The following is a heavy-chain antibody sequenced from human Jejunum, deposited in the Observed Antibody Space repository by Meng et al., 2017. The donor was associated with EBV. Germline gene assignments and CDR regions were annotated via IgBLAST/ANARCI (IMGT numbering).Heavy chain of an antibody. D-gene: IGHD1-1*01. CDR2: IGTAGDT. Sequence: VRLGESGGGWVQPGGSLGLPCAASGFTFSSYDMHWVRQATGKGLEWVSGIGTAGDTYYLGSVKGRFTISRENAKNSLYLQMNSLGVGDTAVYYCARGSGTTRHYWGQGTLVTVSS. J-gene: IGHJ4*02. CDR1: GFTFSSYD. CDR3: ARGSGTTRHY. V-gene: IGHV3-13*01.